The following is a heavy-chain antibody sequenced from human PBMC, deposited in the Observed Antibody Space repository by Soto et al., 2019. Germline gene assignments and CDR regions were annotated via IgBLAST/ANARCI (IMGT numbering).Heavy chain of an antibody. CDR2: ISYGGSNK. J-gene: IGHJ4*02. D-gene: IGHD3-22*01. V-gene: IGHV3-30*03. CDR1: GFTFSSYG. CDR3: AYLCYDDSSGYFDY. Sequence: GGSLRLSCAASGFTFSSYGMHWVRQAPGKRLEWVAVISYGGSNKYYADSVKGRFTISRDNSKNTLYLQMNSLRAEDTAVYYFAYLCYDDSSGYFDYWGQGSLVTVSS.